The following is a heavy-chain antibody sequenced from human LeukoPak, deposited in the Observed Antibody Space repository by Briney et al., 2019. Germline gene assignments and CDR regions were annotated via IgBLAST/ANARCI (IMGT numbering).Heavy chain of an antibody. D-gene: IGHD2-15*01. V-gene: IGHV3-33*08. Sequence: PGGSLRLSCAASGFTFSSYSMNWVRQAPGKGLEWVAVIWYDGSNKYYADSVKGRFTISRDNSKNTLYLQMNSLRAEDTAVYYCARDWDRYCSGGSCYSAHYWGQGTLVTVSS. CDR1: GFTFSSYS. CDR3: ARDWDRYCSGGSCYSAHY. CDR2: IWYDGSNK. J-gene: IGHJ4*02.